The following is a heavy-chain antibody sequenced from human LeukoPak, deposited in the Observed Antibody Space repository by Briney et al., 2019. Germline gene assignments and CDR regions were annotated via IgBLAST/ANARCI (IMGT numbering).Heavy chain of an antibody. Sequence: PGGSLRLSCAASGFTFSSYGMHWVRQAPGKGLEWVAFIRYDGSNKYYVDSVKGRFTISRDNSKNTLYLQMNSLRAEDTAVYYCAMGDIVVVVARYWGQGTLVTVSS. V-gene: IGHV3-30*02. CDR1: GFTFSSYG. D-gene: IGHD2-15*01. J-gene: IGHJ4*02. CDR3: AMGDIVVVVARY. CDR2: IRYDGSNK.